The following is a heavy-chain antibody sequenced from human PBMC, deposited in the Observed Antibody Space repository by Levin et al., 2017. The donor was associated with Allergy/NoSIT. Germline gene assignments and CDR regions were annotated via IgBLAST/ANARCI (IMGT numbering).Heavy chain of an antibody. CDR1: GFSLTPTGVG. CDR2: IYWDDDK. Sequence: QSGPTLVKPTQTLTLTCSFSGFSLTPTGVGVGWIRQPPGKALEWLALIYWDDDKRYSPSLRSSLRVTKDDSKNQVVLTMTNMDPADTATYYCAHKVYDSMSNYFDLWGQGILVTVSS. CDR3: AHKVYDSMSNYFDL. J-gene: IGHJ4*02. D-gene: IGHD2/OR15-2a*01. V-gene: IGHV2-5*02.